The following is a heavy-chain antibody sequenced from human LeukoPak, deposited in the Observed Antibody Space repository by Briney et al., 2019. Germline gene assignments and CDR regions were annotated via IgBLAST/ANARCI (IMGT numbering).Heavy chain of an antibody. D-gene: IGHD6-13*01. CDR2: IYSGGST. J-gene: IGHJ4*02. V-gene: IGHV3-53*01. Sequence: PGGSLRLSCAASGFTFSSYSMNWVRQAPGKGLEWVSVIYSGGSTYYADSVKGRFTISRDNSKNTLYLQMNSLRAEDTAVYYCARVPRGYEYFDYWGQGTLVTVSS. CDR1: GFTFSSYS. CDR3: ARVPRGYEYFDY.